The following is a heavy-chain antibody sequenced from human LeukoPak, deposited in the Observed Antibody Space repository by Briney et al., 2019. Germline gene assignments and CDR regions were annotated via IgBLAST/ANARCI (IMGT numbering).Heavy chain of an antibody. CDR3: AVKISSIAARGGGYYFDY. V-gene: IGHV1-69*05. Sequence: ASVKVSCKASGGTFSSYAISWVRQAPGQGLEWMGGIIPIFGTANYAQKFQGRVTITTDESTSTAYMELSSLRSEDTAVYYCAVKISSIAARGGGYYFDYWGQGTLVTVSS. CDR2: IIPIFGTA. CDR1: GGTFSSYA. J-gene: IGHJ4*02. D-gene: IGHD6-6*01.